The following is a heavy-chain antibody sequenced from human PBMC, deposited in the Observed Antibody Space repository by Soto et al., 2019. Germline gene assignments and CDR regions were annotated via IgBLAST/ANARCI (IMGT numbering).Heavy chain of an antibody. Sequence: SVKVSCKASGGTFSSYSISWVRQAPGQGLEWMGRIIPILGIANYAQKFQGRVTITADKSTSTAYMELSSLRSEDTAVYYCARGGGGGDYVYIWGSYRYIDTWRPGTMVTVSS. D-gene: IGHD3-16*02. CDR3: ARGGGGGDYVYIWGSYRYIDT. CDR1: GGTFSSYS. V-gene: IGHV1-69*02. CDR2: IIPILGIA. J-gene: IGHJ3*01.